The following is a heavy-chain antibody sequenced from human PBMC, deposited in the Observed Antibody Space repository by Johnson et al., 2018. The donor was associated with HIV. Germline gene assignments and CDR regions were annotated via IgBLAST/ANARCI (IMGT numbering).Heavy chain of an antibody. V-gene: IGHV3-9*01. CDR1: GFTFDDYA. J-gene: IGHJ3*02. Sequence: VQVVESGGGLVQPGRSLRLSCAASGFTFDDYAMHWVRQAPGKGLEWVSHINSDGSSTDYADSVKGRFTISRDSAKSMLYLQMNSLRAEDTAVYYCARGRGYYRFDAFDIWGQGTMVTVSS. D-gene: IGHD3-22*01. CDR3: ARGRGYYRFDAFDI. CDR2: INSDGSST.